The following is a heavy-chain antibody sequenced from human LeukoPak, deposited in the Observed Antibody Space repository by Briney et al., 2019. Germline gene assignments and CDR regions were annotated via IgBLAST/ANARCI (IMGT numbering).Heavy chain of an antibody. D-gene: IGHD6-19*01. Sequence: GGSLRLSCAASGFTFSSYGMHWVRQAPGKGLEWVAVISYDGSNKYYADSVKGRFTISRDNSKNTLYLQMNGLRAEDTAVYYCAKDLSRIAVAGTGCDYWGQGTLVTVSS. CDR1: GFTFSSYG. CDR2: ISYDGSNK. J-gene: IGHJ4*02. V-gene: IGHV3-30*18. CDR3: AKDLSRIAVAGTGCDY.